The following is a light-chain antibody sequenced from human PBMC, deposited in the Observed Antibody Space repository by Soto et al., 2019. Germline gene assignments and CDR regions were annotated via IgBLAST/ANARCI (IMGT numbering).Light chain of an antibody. CDR3: VSFTSSTTYV. V-gene: IGLV2-14*03. Sequence: QSALTQPASVSASPGQSITISCTGTSSDVGGSNFVSWYQQHPGKPPKLIIYDVATRPSGVSNRFSGSKSGSTDSLIISRLQTEDEADYYCVSFTSSTTYVFGSGTKLTVL. J-gene: IGLJ1*01. CDR1: SSDVGGSNF. CDR2: DVA.